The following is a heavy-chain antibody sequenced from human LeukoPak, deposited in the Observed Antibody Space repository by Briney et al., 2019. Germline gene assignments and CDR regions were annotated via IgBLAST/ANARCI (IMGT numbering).Heavy chain of an antibody. Sequence: PGRSLRLSCTASGFTFGDYAMSWVRQAPGKGLEWVSAISDSGNTYHADSVKGRFTISRDSSKNTLFLQMNRLRPEDAAVYYCAKAPVTTCRGAYCYPFDYWGQGTLVTVSS. CDR1: GFTFGDYA. CDR2: ISDSGNT. D-gene: IGHD2-21*01. V-gene: IGHV3-23*01. CDR3: AKAPVTTCRGAYCYPFDY. J-gene: IGHJ4*02.